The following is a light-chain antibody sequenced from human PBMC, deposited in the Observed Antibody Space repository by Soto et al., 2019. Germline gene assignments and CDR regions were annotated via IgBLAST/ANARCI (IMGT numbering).Light chain of an antibody. Sequence: EIVLTQSPATLSLSPGERATLSCRASQSVSSYLAWYQQKPGQAPRLLIYDASNRATGIPARFSGSWSGTDFTLTISSLEPEDFAVYYCQQRSNWITCGQGTRLEI. CDR2: DAS. CDR3: QQRSNWIT. J-gene: IGKJ5*01. CDR1: QSVSSY. V-gene: IGKV3-11*01.